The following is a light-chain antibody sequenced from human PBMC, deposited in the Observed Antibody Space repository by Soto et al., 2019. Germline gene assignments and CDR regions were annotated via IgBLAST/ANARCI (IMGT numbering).Light chain of an antibody. J-gene: IGLJ1*01. CDR3: TSYTGIYTYV. CDR1: SSDVGGYNY. Sequence: QSVLTQPASVSGSPGQSITISCTGTSSDVGGYNYVAWYQQHPDKAPKLLIYDVSNRPSGVSIRFSGSKSGNTASLTISGLLPEDEADYYCTSYTGIYTYVFGTGTKLTVL. V-gene: IGLV2-14*01. CDR2: DVS.